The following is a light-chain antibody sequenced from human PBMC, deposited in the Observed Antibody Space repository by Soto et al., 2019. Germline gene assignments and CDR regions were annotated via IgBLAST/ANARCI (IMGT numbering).Light chain of an antibody. J-gene: IGKJ2*01. CDR3: QQYNDYPYT. V-gene: IGKV1-5*01. CDR1: QSADKW. CDR2: DAS. Sequence: DIQVTQSPSTLSASVGDRAIIACRASQSADKWVAWYQQKPGKAPNVLIYDASRLDSGVPSRFSGSGSETLFTLTISNLQADDFATYYCQQYNDYPYTFGQGTKVEI.